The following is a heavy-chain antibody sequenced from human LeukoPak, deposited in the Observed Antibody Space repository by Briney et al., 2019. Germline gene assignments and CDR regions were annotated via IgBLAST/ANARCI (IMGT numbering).Heavy chain of an antibody. J-gene: IGHJ4*02. Sequence: SETLSLTCAVSGGSISSGGYSSSWIRQPPGKGLEWIGYIYHSGSTYYNPSLKSRVTISVDRSKNQFSLKLTSVTAADTAVYYCARGGWELPLHFDYWGQGTLVTVSS. V-gene: IGHV4-30-2*01. CDR2: IYHSGST. CDR1: GGSISSGGYS. D-gene: IGHD1-26*01. CDR3: ARGGWELPLHFDY.